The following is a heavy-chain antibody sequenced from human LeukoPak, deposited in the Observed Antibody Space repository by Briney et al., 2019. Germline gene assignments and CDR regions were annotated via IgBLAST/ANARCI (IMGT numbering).Heavy chain of an antibody. D-gene: IGHD6-13*01. J-gene: IGHJ3*02. CDR3: ARCIAAADSFDI. CDR2: INYSGST. Sequence: SETLTLTCTVSGGSISSNYWSWIRQPPGKGLEWIAYINYSGSTNYKSSLKSRVTISVDTSKNQFSLKLSSVTAADTAFYYCARCIAAADSFDIWGQGRMVTVSS. V-gene: IGHV4-59*01. CDR1: GGSISSNY.